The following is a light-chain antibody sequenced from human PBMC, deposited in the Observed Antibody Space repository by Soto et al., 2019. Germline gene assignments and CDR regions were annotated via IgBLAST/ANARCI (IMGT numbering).Light chain of an antibody. Sequence: QSVLTQPASVSGSPGQSITISCSGTSSDVGSYNHVAWYHQFPGKTPKLIIYEVTYRPSGVSHRFSASKSGNTASLTISGLQAEDEADYYCISYTGSSTSYVFGTGTKVTV. CDR2: EVT. V-gene: IGLV2-14*01. J-gene: IGLJ1*01. CDR1: SSDVGSYNH. CDR3: ISYTGSSTSYV.